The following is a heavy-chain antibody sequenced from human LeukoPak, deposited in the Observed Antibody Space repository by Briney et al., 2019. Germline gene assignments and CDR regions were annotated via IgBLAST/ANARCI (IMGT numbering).Heavy chain of an antibody. CDR2: IYYSGST. CDR1: GGSISSGSYY. V-gene: IGHV4-61*01. J-gene: IGHJ1*01. CDR3: ASHIMVRGPRGYFQH. Sequence: PSETLSLTCTVSGGSISSGSYYWSWIRQPPGKGLEWIGYIYYSGSTNYNPSLKSRVTISVDTSKNQFSLKLSSVTAADTAVYYCASHIMVRGPRGYFQHWGQGTLVTVSS. D-gene: IGHD3-10*01.